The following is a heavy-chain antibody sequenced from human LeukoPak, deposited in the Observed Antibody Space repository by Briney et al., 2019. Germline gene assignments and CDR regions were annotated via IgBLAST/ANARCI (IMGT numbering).Heavy chain of an antibody. V-gene: IGHV3-53*05. Sequence: GGSLRLSCAASGFSVSTNYMTWVRQAPGTGLEWVSVIYSGGTTYYADSVKGRFTISRDNSKNTLYLQMNSLRAEDTAVYYCAKDYDSSGYLDYWGQGTLVTVSS. D-gene: IGHD3-22*01. CDR3: AKDYDSSGYLDY. J-gene: IGHJ4*02. CDR2: IYSGGTT. CDR1: GFSVSTNY.